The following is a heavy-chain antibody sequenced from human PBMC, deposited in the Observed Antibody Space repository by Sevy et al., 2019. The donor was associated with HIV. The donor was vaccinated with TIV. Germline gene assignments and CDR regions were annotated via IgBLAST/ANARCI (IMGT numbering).Heavy chain of an antibody. CDR2: IYSGGST. CDR1: GFTVSSNY. D-gene: IGHD3-3*01. V-gene: IGHV3-53*01. Sequence: GGSLRLSCAASGFTVSSNYMSWVHQAPGKGLEWVSVIYSGGSTYYADSVKGRFTISRDNSKNTLYLQMNSLRAEDTAVYYCARDRGFWSGYDYYYYGMDVWGQGTTVTVSS. J-gene: IGHJ6*02. CDR3: ARDRGFWSGYDYYYYGMDV.